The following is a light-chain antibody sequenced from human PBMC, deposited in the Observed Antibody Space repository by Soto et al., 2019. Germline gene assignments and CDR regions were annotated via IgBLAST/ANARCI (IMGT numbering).Light chain of an antibody. V-gene: IGKV3-15*01. CDR2: GAS. J-gene: IGKJ1*01. CDR1: QSISDT. Sequence: TQSPATLSVSPGGRATLSCRASQSISDTLAWYQQKPGQAPRLLIHGASTRATGFPARFSGSGSGTDFTLTISSLQSEDFAVYYCQQYNNWPWTFGQGTKVEIK. CDR3: QQYNNWPWT.